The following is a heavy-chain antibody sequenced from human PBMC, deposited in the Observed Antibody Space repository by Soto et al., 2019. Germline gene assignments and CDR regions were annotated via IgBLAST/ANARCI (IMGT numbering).Heavy chain of an antibody. V-gene: IGHV3-53*04. CDR3: ARIVVVPAAIDYYYMDV. Sequence: GGSLRLSCAASGFTVSSNYMSWVRQAPGKGLEWVSVIYSGGSTYYADSVKGRFTISRHNSKNTLYLQMNSLRAEDTAVYYCARIVVVPAAIDYYYMDVWGKGTTVTVSS. CDR2: IYSGGST. CDR1: GFTVSSNY. J-gene: IGHJ6*03. D-gene: IGHD2-2*01.